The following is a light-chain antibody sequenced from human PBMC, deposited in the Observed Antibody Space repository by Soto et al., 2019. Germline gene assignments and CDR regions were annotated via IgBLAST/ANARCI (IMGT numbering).Light chain of an antibody. V-gene: IGKV3-11*01. J-gene: IGKJ4*01. CDR3: QQRSNWVS. CDR1: QSVSSY. CDR2: DAS. Sequence: EIVLTQSPATLSLFPGERATLSCRASQSVSSYLAWYQQKPGQAPRLLIYDASNRATCIPARFSGSGSGTDFTLTISSLEPEDFAVYYCQQRSNWVSFGGGTKLEIK.